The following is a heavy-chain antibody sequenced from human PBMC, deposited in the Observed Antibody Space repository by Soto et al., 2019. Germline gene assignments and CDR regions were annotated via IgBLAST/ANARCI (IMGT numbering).Heavy chain of an antibody. CDR1: GYTFTNYG. D-gene: IGHD2-8*02. CDR3: VRDFQRSGGTYYFDY. CDR2: ISPYNGNT. Sequence: QVQLVQSGAEVKKPGASVKVSCKASGYTFTNYGVSWVRQAPGQGLEWMAWISPYNGNTNYAQKFQGRVTVTTDTFTSTAFMEVRSLRSDDTAVYYCVRDFQRSGGTYYFDYWGPGTLVTVSS. V-gene: IGHV1-18*01. J-gene: IGHJ4*02.